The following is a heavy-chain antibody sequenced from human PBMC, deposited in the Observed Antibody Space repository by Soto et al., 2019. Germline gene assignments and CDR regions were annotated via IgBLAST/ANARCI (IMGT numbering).Heavy chain of an antibody. J-gene: IGHJ5*02. CDR1: GGSFSGYY. D-gene: IGHD2-15*01. CDR3: AREPGYCSDGRCFGGWFDP. Sequence: QVQLQQWGAGLLKPSETLSLTCAVYGGSFSGYYSSWIRQAPWKGLEWIGEINHSGSTTYNPSLKSRVTISVDTSKNQFSLKLSSVTAADTAVYYCAREPGYCSDGRCFGGWFDPWGQGTLVTVSS. CDR2: INHSGST. V-gene: IGHV4-34*01.